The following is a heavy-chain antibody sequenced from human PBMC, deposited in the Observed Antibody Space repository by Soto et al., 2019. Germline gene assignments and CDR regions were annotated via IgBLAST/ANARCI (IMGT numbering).Heavy chain of an antibody. CDR1: GFSFSDYG. Sequence: QVHLVESGGGVVQPGTSLRLSCAASGFSFSDYGMHWVRQAPGKGLEWLTIIWFDASHEYYADSVKGRFTISRDNSTNKLDLELNSLRADDPAVYFCARDEGRATAEGPRGNGLDVWGQGTAVPVS. D-gene: IGHD6-13*01. V-gene: IGHV3-33*01. CDR3: ARDEGRATAEGPRGNGLDV. CDR2: IWFDASHE. J-gene: IGHJ6*02.